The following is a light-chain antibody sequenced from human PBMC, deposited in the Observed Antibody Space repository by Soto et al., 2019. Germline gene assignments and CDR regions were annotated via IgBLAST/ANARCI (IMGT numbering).Light chain of an antibody. CDR3: QHYVNWPLT. Sequence: EIVMTQSPATLSVSPGEGDTRSGRASQGIGDTLAWYQQKPGQTARLLIYDTSIRATGVTARFSGSRSGAEFTLTISSLQSEDFAVYYCQHYVNWPLTVGGGTKVEIK. J-gene: IGKJ4*01. V-gene: IGKV3-15*01. CDR2: DTS. CDR1: QGIGDT.